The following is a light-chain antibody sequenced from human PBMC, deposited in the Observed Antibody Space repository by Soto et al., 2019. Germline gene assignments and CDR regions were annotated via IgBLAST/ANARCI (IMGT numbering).Light chain of an antibody. V-gene: IGKV1-5*01. J-gene: IGKJ1*01. CDR1: QNINTW. Sequence: DIQMTQSPSTLSASVGDRVTITCRASQNINTWLAWYQQKSGKAPKLLIYDASSVESGVPSRFSGSGSGTESSLTISSLQPDDFATYYCQQANSYFQTFGQGTKVEIK. CDR3: QQANSYFQT. CDR2: DAS.